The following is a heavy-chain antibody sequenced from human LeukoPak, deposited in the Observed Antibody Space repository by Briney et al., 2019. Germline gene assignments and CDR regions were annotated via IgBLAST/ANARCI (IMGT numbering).Heavy chain of an antibody. CDR2: INPNSGGT. V-gene: IGHV1-2*02. J-gene: IGHJ5*02. Sequence: GASVKVSCKASGYTFTSYYMHWVRQAPGQGLEWMGWINPNSGGTNYAQKFQGRVTMTRDTSISTAYMELSRLRSDDTAVYYCARGITMVRGVSGPNWFDPWGQGTLVTVSS. CDR3: ARGITMVRGVSGPNWFDP. CDR1: GYTFTSYY. D-gene: IGHD3-10*01.